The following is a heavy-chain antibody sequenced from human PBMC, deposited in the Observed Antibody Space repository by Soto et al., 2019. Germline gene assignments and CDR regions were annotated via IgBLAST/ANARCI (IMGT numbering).Heavy chain of an antibody. Sequence: QVQLVQSGAEVKKPGASVKVSCKASGYIFSSYSIHWVRQAPGQRLEWMGWINPGNGDTKHSPKFQGRVTITTDISASTAYMELSGLRSGDTAVYYCARDLSTGWYIPLSWGQGTLVTISS. CDR1: GYIFSSYS. CDR3: ARDLSTGWYIPLS. V-gene: IGHV1-3*01. D-gene: IGHD6-19*01. CDR2: INPGNGDT. J-gene: IGHJ4*02.